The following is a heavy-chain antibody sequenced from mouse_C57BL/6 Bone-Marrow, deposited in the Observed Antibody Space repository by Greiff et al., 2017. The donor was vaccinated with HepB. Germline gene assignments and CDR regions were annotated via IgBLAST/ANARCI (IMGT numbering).Heavy chain of an antibody. CDR2: ISTYYGDA. Sequence: VQLQQSGPELVRPGVSVKISCKGSGYTFTDYAMHWVKQSHAKSLEWIGVISTYYGDASYNQKFKDKAKMTVDKSSSTAYMELARLTSEDSAVYYCARFYYGSKDWYFDVWGTGTTVTVSS. CDR1: GYTFTDYA. D-gene: IGHD1-1*01. CDR3: ARFYYGSKDWYFDV. J-gene: IGHJ1*03. V-gene: IGHV1-67*01.